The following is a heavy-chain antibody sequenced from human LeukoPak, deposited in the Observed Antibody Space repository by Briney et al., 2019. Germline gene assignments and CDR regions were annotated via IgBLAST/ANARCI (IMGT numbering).Heavy chain of an antibody. CDR1: GGSISSYY. Sequence: PSETLSLTCTVSGGSISSYYWSWIRQPPGKGLEWIGYIYYSGSTNYNPSLKSRVTISVDTPKNQFSLKLSSVTAADTAVYYCARVGTSTYYDFWSGYFYYFDYWGQGTLVTVSS. CDR3: ARVGTSTYYDFWSGYFYYFDY. CDR2: IYYSGST. J-gene: IGHJ4*02. V-gene: IGHV4-59*01. D-gene: IGHD3-3*01.